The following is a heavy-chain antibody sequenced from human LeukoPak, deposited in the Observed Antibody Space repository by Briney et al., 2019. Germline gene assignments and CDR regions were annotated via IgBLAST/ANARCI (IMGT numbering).Heavy chain of an antibody. CDR1: GLTFSSYW. CDR2: INTDGSST. D-gene: IGHD6-13*01. J-gene: IGHJ5*02. V-gene: IGHV3-74*01. Sequence: GGSLRLSCAASGLTFSSYWMHWVRQAPGKGLVWVSRINTDGSSTSYADSVKGRFTISRDNAKNTLYLQMNSLRAEDTAVYYCARDPVAAAVPYNWFDPWGQGTLVTVSS. CDR3: ARDPVAAAVPYNWFDP.